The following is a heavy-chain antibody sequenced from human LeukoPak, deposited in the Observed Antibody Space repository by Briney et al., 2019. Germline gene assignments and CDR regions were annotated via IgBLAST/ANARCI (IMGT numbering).Heavy chain of an antibody. CDR3: AREIVVPSAMRAFDY. Sequence: GEPLKISCKVSGYSLTSHWIGWVRQMPGKGLEWMGVIFPGDSDARYSPSFQGQVTISSDKSISTAYLQWSSLKASDTAMYYCAREIVVPSAMRAFDYWGQGTLVTVSS. CDR1: GYSLTSHW. D-gene: IGHD2-2*01. V-gene: IGHV5-51*01. CDR2: IFPGDSDA. J-gene: IGHJ4*02.